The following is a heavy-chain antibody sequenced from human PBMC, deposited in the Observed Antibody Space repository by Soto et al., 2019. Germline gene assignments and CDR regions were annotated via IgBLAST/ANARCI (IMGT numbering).Heavy chain of an antibody. V-gene: IGHV4-34*01. Sequence: QVQLQQWGAGLLKPSETLSLTCAVYGGSFSGYYWSWIRQPPGKGLEWSGEINHSGSTNYNPSLKGRVTISVDTSKNQFSLKLSSVTAADTAVYYCARGPRKYYDSSGYYRRFDPWGQGTLVTVSS. CDR3: ARGPRKYYDSSGYYRRFDP. D-gene: IGHD3-22*01. CDR2: INHSGST. CDR1: GGSFSGYY. J-gene: IGHJ5*02.